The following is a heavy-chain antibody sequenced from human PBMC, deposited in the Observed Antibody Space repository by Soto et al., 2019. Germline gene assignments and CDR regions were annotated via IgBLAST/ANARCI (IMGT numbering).Heavy chain of an antibody. J-gene: IGHJ4*02. Sequence: GGSLRLSCAASGFTFNNYILHWVRQAPGKGLELVSTITTNGDSTFYVNSVKGRFTISRDNSKNTLYLQMGSLRAEDMAVYYCARSRDGYNLFDYWGQGTLVTVSS. CDR2: ITTNGDST. V-gene: IGHV3-64*01. D-gene: IGHD5-18*01. CDR1: GFTFNNYI. CDR3: ARSRDGYNLFDY.